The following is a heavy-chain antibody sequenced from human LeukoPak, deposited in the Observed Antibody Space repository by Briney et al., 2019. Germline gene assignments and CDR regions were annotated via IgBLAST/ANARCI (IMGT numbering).Heavy chain of an antibody. V-gene: IGHV4-59*01. CDR1: GGSISSYY. D-gene: IGHD3-22*01. CDR2: IYYSGST. J-gene: IGHJ4*02. CDR3: ARVIGHSSGFNY. Sequence: PSETLPLTCTVSGGSISSYYWSWIRQPPGKGPEWIGYIYYSGSTNYNPSLKSRVTISVDTSKNQFSLKLSSVTAADTAVYYCARVIGHSSGFNYWGQGALVTVSS.